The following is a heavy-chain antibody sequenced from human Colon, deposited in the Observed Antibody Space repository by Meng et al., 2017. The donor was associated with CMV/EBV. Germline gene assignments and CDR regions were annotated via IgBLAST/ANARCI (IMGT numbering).Heavy chain of an antibody. CDR2: INSYAYNV. CDR1: GRTFGSFT. J-gene: IGHJ5*02. Sequence: GESLKISCAVSGRTFGSFTMSWVRQAPGKGLEWVASINSYAYNVGYADSVKGRFTISRDNAKNSLYLQMNSLGAEDTAVYFCVREIRRAWFDPWGQGTLVTVSS. V-gene: IGHV3-21*01. CDR3: VREIRRAWFDP.